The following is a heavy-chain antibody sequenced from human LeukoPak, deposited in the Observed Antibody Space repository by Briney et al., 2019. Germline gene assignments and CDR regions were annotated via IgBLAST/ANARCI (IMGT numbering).Heavy chain of an antibody. CDR2: IKSKTDGGTT. CDR1: GFTFSNAW. D-gene: IGHD3-22*01. V-gene: IGHV3-15*01. CDR3: TTDLPEASSGPHLI. Sequence: GGSLRLSCAASGFTFSNAWMSWVRQAPGKGLEWLGCIKSKTDGGTTDYAAPVKGRFTISRDDSKNTLYLQMNSLKTEDTAVYYCTTDLPEASSGPHLIWGQGTMVTVSS. J-gene: IGHJ3*02.